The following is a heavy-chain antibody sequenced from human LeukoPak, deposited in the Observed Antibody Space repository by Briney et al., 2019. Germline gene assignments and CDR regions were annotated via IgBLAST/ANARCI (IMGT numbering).Heavy chain of an antibody. CDR3: ARDLGGIGVAGPYYYGMDV. V-gene: IGHV1-46*01. D-gene: IGHD6-19*01. J-gene: IGHJ6*02. Sequence: ASVKVSCKASGYTFTSYYMHWVRQAPGQGLEWMGIINPSGGSTSYAQKFQGRVTMTRDTSTSTVYMELSSLRSEDTAVYYCARDLGGIGVAGPYYYGMDVWGQGTTVTVSS. CDR1: GYTFTSYY. CDR2: INPSGGST.